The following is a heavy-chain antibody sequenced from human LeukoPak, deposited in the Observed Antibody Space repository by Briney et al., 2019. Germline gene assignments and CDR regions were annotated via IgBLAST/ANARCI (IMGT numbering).Heavy chain of an antibody. Sequence: SETLSLTCTVSGGSISGYYWSWIRQPAGKGLEWIGRIYTSGSTNYNPSLKSRVTMSVDTSKNQFSLKLSSVTAADTAVYYCARFNYYDSSGPLYYFDYWGQGTLVTVSS. D-gene: IGHD3-22*01. CDR1: GGSISGYY. CDR3: ARFNYYDSSGPLYYFDY. CDR2: IYTSGST. J-gene: IGHJ4*02. V-gene: IGHV4-4*07.